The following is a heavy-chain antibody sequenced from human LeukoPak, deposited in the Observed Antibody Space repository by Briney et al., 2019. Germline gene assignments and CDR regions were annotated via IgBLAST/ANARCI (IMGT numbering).Heavy chain of an antibody. J-gene: IGHJ4*02. Sequence: PSQTLSLTCTVSGGSISSGGYYWSWVRQHPEKGLEWIGYIYYSGTAYYNPSLKSRVTMSVDTSKNQFSLKLDSVTAAVTAVYYCARFSNDHGVKFDYWGQGTLVTVSS. CDR2: IYYSGTA. D-gene: IGHD4-17*01. CDR3: ARFSNDHGVKFDY. CDR1: GGSISSGGYY. V-gene: IGHV4-31*03.